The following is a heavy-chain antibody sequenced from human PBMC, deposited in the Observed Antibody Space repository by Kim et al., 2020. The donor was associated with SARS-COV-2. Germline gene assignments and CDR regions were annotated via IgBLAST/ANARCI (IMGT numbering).Heavy chain of an antibody. D-gene: IGHD6-13*01. V-gene: IGHV4-59*01. CDR1: GGSISSYY. J-gene: IGHJ4*02. CDR2: IYYSGST. Sequence: SETLSLTCTVSGGSISSYYWSWIRQPPGKGLEWIGYIYYSGSTNYNPSLKSRVTISVDTSKNQFSLKLSSVTAADTAVYYCARVDWGSSWCFDYWGQGTLVTVSS. CDR3: ARVDWGSSWCFDY.